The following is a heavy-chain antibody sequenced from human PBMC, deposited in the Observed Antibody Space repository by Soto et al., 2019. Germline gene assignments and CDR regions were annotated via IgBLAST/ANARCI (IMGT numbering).Heavy chain of an antibody. Sequence: PGGSLRLSCAASGFTFSSYEMNWVRQAPGKGLEWVSYISSSGSTIYYADSVKGRFTISRGNAKNSLYLQMNSLRAEDTAVYYCAREGSYCSGGSCSAFQHWGQGTLVT. D-gene: IGHD2-15*01. CDR3: AREGSYCSGGSCSAFQH. CDR1: GFTFSSYE. J-gene: IGHJ1*01. V-gene: IGHV3-48*03. CDR2: ISSSGSTI.